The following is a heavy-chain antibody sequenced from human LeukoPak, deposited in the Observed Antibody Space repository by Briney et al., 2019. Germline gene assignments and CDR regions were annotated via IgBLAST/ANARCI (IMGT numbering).Heavy chain of an antibody. D-gene: IGHD2-15*01. CDR2: ISGSGGTT. V-gene: IGHV3-23*01. J-gene: IGHJ4*02. CDR1: GFTFSSYG. CDR3: AKFAQGYCSGGSCHPFDY. Sequence: GGSLRLSCAASGFTFSSYGMSWVRQAPGKGLEWVSAISGSGGTTYYADSVKGRFTISRDNSKNTLHLQMNSLRAEDTAAYYCAKFAQGYCSGGSCHPFDYWGQGTLVTVSS.